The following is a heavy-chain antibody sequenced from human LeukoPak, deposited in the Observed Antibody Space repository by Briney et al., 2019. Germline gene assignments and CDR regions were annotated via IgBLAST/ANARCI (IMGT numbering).Heavy chain of an antibody. CDR2: IKDYGSAK. Sequence: GVSLRLSCAASGFTFSISCMSGLRQAPGKGLECVADIKDYGSAKLYRDSVERGFSISRDNPKNSLYMQMNSLRVEDTAVYYCGRDPEHGAVEYWGQGTLVTVSS. CDR1: GFTFSISC. J-gene: IGHJ4*02. CDR3: GRDPEHGAVEY. V-gene: IGHV3-7*01. D-gene: IGHD3-16*01.